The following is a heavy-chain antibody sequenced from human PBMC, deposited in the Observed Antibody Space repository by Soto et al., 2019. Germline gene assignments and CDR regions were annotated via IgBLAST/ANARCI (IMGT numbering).Heavy chain of an antibody. J-gene: IGHJ4*02. CDR3: ARVDYSDSSGYYGY. Sequence: QVQLVQSGAEVKKPGASVKVSCKASGYTFTIYGISWVRQAPGQGLEWMGWISGYNGNTDYAQNLQDRVTLTTDASTSSVCMDLRSPRSEDTAVYYCARVDYSDSSGYYGYWGQGTLSTVSS. CDR2: ISGYNGNT. CDR1: GYTFTIYG. V-gene: IGHV1-18*04. D-gene: IGHD3-22*01.